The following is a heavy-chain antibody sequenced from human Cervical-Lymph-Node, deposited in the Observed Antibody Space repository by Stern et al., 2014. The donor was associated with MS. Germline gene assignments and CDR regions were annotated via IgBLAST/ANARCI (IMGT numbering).Heavy chain of an antibody. J-gene: IGHJ3*01. CDR1: GYTFTTYW. Sequence: EVQLVQSGAEVKKPGESLKISCKASGYTFTTYWIGWVRQMPGKGLEWMGIIYPGESDTRYSPSFQGQGTISADKSITTTYLHVSSLRASDTAMYYCASPYCTDAACYSFDAFEVWGQGTMVIVSS. V-gene: IGHV5-51*03. D-gene: IGHD2-21*02. CDR2: IYPGESDT. CDR3: ASPYCTDAACYSFDAFEV.